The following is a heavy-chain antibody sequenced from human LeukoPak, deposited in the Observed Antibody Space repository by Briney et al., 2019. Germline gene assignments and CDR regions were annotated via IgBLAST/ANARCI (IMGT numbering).Heavy chain of an antibody. D-gene: IGHD3-22*01. CDR3: ARAPSEIGGYYPEYFRH. CDR1: GFTFSSYW. V-gene: IGHV3-74*01. CDR2: IKGDGNT. Sequence: GGSLRLSCAASGFTFSSYWMHWVRQAPGKGLVWVSRIKGDGNTNYADSVKGRFTISRDNAKNTVSLQMNSLRAEDTGVYYCARAPSEIGGYYPEYFRHWGQGTLVTVPS. J-gene: IGHJ1*01.